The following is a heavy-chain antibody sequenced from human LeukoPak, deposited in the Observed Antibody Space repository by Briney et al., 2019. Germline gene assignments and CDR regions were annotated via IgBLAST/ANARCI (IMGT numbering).Heavy chain of an antibody. CDR3: ARPADGYFDY. J-gene: IGHJ4*02. V-gene: IGHV3-30*03. Sequence: GGTLRLSCAASGFTFRSYGMHWVRQAPGKGLEWVAVISYDGSNKYYADSVKGRFTISRDNSKNTLYLQMNSLRAEDTAVYYCARPADGYFDYWGQGTLVTVSS. CDR2: ISYDGSNK. CDR1: GFTFRSYG. D-gene: IGHD5-24*01.